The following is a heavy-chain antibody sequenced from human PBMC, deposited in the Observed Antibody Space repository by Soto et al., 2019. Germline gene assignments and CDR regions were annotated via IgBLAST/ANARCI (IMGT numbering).Heavy chain of an antibody. V-gene: IGHV5-51*01. D-gene: IGHD6-6*01. CDR1: GYSFTSYW. CDR3: ARPVGSSSWWGSFDY. Sequence: PGESLKISCKGSGYSFTSYWIGWVRQMPGKGLEWMGIIYPGDSDTRYSPSFQGQVTISAGKSISTAYLQWSSLKASDTAMYYCARPVGSSSWWGSFDYWGQGTLVTVYS. CDR2: IYPGDSDT. J-gene: IGHJ4*02.